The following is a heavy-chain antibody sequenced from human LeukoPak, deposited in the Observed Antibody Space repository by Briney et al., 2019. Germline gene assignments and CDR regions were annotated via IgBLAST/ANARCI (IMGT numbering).Heavy chain of an antibody. Sequence: GGTLRLSCAASGFTFSSYGMSWVRQAPGKGLEWVSAISGGGGSTYYADSVKGRFTISRDNSKNTLYLQMNSLRAEDTAVYYCAKAPEAYYYDSSGYYAYWGQGTLVTVSS. V-gene: IGHV3-23*01. D-gene: IGHD3-22*01. J-gene: IGHJ4*02. CDR2: ISGGGGST. CDR1: GFTFSSYG. CDR3: AKAPEAYYYDSSGYYAY.